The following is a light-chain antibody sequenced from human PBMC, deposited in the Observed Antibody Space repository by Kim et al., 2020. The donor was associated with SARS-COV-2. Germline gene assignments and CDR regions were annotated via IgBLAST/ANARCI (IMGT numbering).Light chain of an antibody. CDR2: GVS. CDR3: QQYNNWPPS. CDR1: QSVSSN. Sequence: ERVMTQSPSTLSVSPGEKATLSCRASQSVSSNLAWYHQKPGQAPRLLIYGVSTRATGIPARFSGSGSGTEFSLTISSLQSEDFAVYYCQQYNNWPPSFGQGTKLEI. J-gene: IGKJ2*01. V-gene: IGKV3-15*01.